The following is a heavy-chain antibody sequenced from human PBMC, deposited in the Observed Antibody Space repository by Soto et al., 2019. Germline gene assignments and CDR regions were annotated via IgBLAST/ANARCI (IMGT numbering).Heavy chain of an antibody. Sequence: EVQLLQSGGGLVQPGGSLRLSCVGSGFTFSRYAMIWVRQTPGKGLEWVSGIGDRGTTTYYADSVKGRFTISRDNSGNTLFLQMNSLRAEDTAVYYCAKARLGDYYYYGMDVWGQGTTVTVS. V-gene: IGHV3-23*01. CDR2: IGDRGTTT. CDR1: GFTFSRYA. J-gene: IGHJ6*02. CDR3: AKARLGDYYYYGMDV. D-gene: IGHD4-17*01.